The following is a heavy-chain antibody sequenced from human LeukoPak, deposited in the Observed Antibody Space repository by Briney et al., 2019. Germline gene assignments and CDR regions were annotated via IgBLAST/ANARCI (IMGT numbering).Heavy chain of an antibody. Sequence: GGSLRLPCAASGFTFDTYAMTWVRQAPGKGLEWVSSISSGGTYIYYAESVRGRSTISRDNTKNFLYLQLSTLRVEDTAVYYCARDRPTGRSRGVVVQWGQGPLVTVSS. D-gene: IGHD2-15*01. CDR1: GFTFDTYA. V-gene: IGHV3-21*01. J-gene: IGHJ1*01. CDR2: ISSGGTYI. CDR3: ARDRPTGRSRGVVVQ.